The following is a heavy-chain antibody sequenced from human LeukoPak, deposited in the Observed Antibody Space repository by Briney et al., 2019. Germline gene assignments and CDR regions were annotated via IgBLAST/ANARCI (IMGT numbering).Heavy chain of an antibody. CDR1: GGTLSSYA. Sequence: SVKVSCKASGGTLSSYAISWVRQAPGQGLEWMGGIIPIFGTANYAQKFQGRVTITADESTSTAYMELSSLRSEDTAVYYCARDKGRRYCSSTSCYLFDYWGQGTLVTVSS. CDR2: IIPIFGTA. J-gene: IGHJ4*02. CDR3: ARDKGRRYCSSTSCYLFDY. D-gene: IGHD2-2*01. V-gene: IGHV1-69*01.